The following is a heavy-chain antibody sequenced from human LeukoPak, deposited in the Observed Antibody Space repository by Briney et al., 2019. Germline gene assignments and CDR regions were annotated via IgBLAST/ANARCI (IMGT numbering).Heavy chain of an antibody. CDR1: AYTFSGYY. V-gene: IGHV1-2*02. CDR2: INPNGGGT. CDR3: ARDRQRYFDY. Sequence: ASVKVSCKASAYTFSGYYLHWVRQAPGQGLEWMGWINPNGGGTNYAQKFQGRVTMTRDTSISTAYMELSSLRSDDTAVYYCARDRQRYFDYWGQGTLVTVSS. J-gene: IGHJ4*02.